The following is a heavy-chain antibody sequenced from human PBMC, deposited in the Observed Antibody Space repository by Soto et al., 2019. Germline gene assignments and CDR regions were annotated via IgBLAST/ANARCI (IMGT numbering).Heavy chain of an antibody. CDR1: GGSISSGGYY. CDR2: IYYSGST. J-gene: IGHJ4*02. CDR3: ARDQRALGFDY. V-gene: IGHV4-31*03. Sequence: SETLSLTCTVSGGSISSGGYYWSWIRQHPGKGLEWIGYIYYSGSTYYNPSLKSRVTISVVTSENQFSLKLGSVTAADTAVYYCARDQRALGFDYWGQGTLVTVSS.